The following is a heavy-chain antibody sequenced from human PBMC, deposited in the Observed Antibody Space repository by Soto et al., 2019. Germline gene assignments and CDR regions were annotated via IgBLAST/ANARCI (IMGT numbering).Heavy chain of an antibody. D-gene: IGHD2-2*01. Sequence: AASVKVSCKASGYTFTSYGISWVRQAPGQGLEWMGWISAYNGNTNYAQKLQGRVTMTTDTSTSTAYMELRSLRSDDTAVYYCARGEDIVLVPAYGMDVWGQGTTVTVSS. CDR1: GYTFTSYG. CDR3: ARGEDIVLVPAYGMDV. V-gene: IGHV1-18*01. J-gene: IGHJ6*02. CDR2: ISAYNGNT.